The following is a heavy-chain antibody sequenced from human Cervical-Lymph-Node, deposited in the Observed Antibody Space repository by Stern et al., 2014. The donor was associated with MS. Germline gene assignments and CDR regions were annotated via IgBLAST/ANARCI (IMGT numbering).Heavy chain of an antibody. V-gene: IGHV3-30-3*01. Sequence: VQLVESGGGVVQPGRSLRLSCATSGFTFGRHSMHWVRQAPGKGLEWVAIISDDGSSQHYADSVKGRFTISRDNSNNTLYLQMNSLRVEDTAMYYCARPAAARYFDYWGQGSQVTVSS. CDR2: ISDDGSSQ. CDR3: ARPAAARYFDY. CDR1: GFTFGRHS. D-gene: IGHD6-25*01. J-gene: IGHJ4*02.